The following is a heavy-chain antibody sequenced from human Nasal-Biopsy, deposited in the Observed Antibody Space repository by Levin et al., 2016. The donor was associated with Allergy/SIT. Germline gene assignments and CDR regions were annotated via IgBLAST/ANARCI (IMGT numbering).Heavy chain of an antibody. CDR3: AREAPTSYKFDN. D-gene: IGHD1-1*01. CDR1: GYTFTSYN. Sequence: ASVKVSCKATGYTFTSYNIHWVRQAPGQGLEYMGIIFGNDGSTSYAQEFQGRVTMTRDTSTSTVYMELSSLRSEDTAVYYCAREAPTSYKFDNWGQGTLVTVSS. CDR2: IFGNDGST. J-gene: IGHJ4*02. V-gene: IGHV1-46*03.